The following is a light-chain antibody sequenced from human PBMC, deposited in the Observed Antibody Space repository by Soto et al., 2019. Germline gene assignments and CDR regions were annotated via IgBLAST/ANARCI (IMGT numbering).Light chain of an antibody. CDR1: PSVSTSY. CDR3: QQHINWPLT. V-gene: IGKV3D-20*02. CDR2: GAS. J-gene: IGKJ4*01. Sequence: DIVLTQSPGTLSLSTGDRATLSCRASPSVSTSYLAWYQQKPGQAPRLLIYGASSRATGIPDRFSGSGSGADFTLTISSLEPEDFALYYCQQHINWPLTFGGGTKVDIK.